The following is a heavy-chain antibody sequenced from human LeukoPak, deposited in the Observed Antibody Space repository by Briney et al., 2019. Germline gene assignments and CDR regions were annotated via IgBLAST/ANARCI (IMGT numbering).Heavy chain of an antibody. J-gene: IGHJ6*03. CDR2: IYYSGST. V-gene: IGHV4-30-4*08. CDR3: ARALYYYDSSGYYRYYYYMDV. CDR1: GGSISSGDYY. D-gene: IGHD3-22*01. Sequence: SETLSLTCTVSGGSISSGDYYWSWIRQPPGKGLERIGYIYYSGSTYYNPSLKSRVTISVDTSKNQFSLKLSSVTAADTAVYYCARALYYYDSSGYYRYYYYMDVWGKGTTVTVSS.